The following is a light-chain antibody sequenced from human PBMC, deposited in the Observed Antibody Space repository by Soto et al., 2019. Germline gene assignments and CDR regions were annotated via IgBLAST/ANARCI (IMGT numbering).Light chain of an antibody. Sequence: IVMTQSPLSLPVTPGKPASISCRSSQSLLHSNGYNYLDWYLQKPGQSPQLLIYLGSNRASGVPDRFSGSGSGTDFTLKISRVEAEDVGVYYCMQALQTPITFGQGTRLEIK. V-gene: IGKV2-28*01. CDR3: MQALQTPIT. J-gene: IGKJ5*01. CDR1: QSLLHSNGYNY. CDR2: LGS.